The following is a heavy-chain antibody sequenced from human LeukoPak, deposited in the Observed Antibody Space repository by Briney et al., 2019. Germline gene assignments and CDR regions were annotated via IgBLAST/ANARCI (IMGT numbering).Heavy chain of an antibody. D-gene: IGHD3-9*01. V-gene: IGHV1-69*04. CDR2: IIPILGIA. CDR1: GGTFSSYA. Sequence: ASVKVSCKASGGTFSSYAISWVRQAPGQGLEWMGRIIPILGIANYAQKFQGRVTITADKSTSTAYMELSSLRSEDTAVYYCARSAVRYFDWLLPFDYWGQGTLVTVSS. CDR3: ARSAVRYFDWLLPFDY. J-gene: IGHJ4*02.